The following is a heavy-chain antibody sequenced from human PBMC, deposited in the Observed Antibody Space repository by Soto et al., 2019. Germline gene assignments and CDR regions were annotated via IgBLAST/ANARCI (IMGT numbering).Heavy chain of an antibody. CDR2: VTPRNGDT. J-gene: IGHJ5*01. CDR3: ASCGSYCARRNLFDY. V-gene: IGHV1-8*02. D-gene: IGHD3-22*01. CDR1: GYTFTSYD. Sequence: GSAVKPCCKACGYTFTSYDINWVRQAAGQGPEWMGSVTPRNGDTAFAQKYQGRVTVTSNTSMSTVYMELSSLRSDDTAVYYCASCGSYCARRNLFDYRGQRSLVTVSS.